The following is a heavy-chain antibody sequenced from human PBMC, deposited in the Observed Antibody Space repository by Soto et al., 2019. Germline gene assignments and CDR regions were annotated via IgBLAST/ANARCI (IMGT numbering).Heavy chain of an antibody. CDR2: ISHDGREK. V-gene: IGHV3-30*18. J-gene: IGHJ5*01. CDR1: GFTFSTHG. CDR3: AKDWGETDWYNWFDS. Sequence: QVQLVESGGGLVQPGTSLRISCAASGFTFSTHGMHWVRQAPGKGLEWVAMISHDGREKYYVDSVKGQFTISRDTSKNPLFLQMDSLRADDTAVYYRAKDWGETDWYNWFDSWGQGILVTVSS. D-gene: IGHD3-9*01.